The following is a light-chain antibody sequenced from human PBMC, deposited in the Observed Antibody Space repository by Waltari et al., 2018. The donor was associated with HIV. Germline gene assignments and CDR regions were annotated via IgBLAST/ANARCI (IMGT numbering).Light chain of an antibody. J-gene: IGKJ5*01. CDR2: GAS. V-gene: IGKV1-39*01. Sequence: DIEMTQLLSPLSASVGDRVAITCRSSEFINSYLHWYQLTPGKAPRLLVFGASTLHRGVPSRFSGSGSETDYTLTINNLQPEDFGTYFCQQTYNTPHTFGLGTRLEVK. CDR3: QQTYNTPHT. CDR1: EFINSY.